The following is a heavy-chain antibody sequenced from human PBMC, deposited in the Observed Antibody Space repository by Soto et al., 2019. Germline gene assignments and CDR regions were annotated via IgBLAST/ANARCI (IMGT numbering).Heavy chain of an antibody. V-gene: IGHV1-18*01. CDR3: ARGAAYYYDSSGYYESDY. CDR1: GYTFTSYG. CDR2: ISAYNGNT. D-gene: IGHD3-22*01. Sequence: QVQLVQSGAEVKKPGASVKVSCKASGYTFTSYGISWVRQAPGQGLEWMGWISAYNGNTNYAQKLQGRVTMTTDTSTSTAYMELRSLSSDDTAVYYCARGAAYYYDSSGYYESDYWGQGTLVTVSS. J-gene: IGHJ4*02.